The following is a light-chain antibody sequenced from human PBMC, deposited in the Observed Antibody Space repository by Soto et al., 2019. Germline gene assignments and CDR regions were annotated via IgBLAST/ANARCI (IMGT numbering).Light chain of an antibody. J-gene: IGLJ1*01. CDR3: SSSTSDRIYV. CDR1: HNDIGTYDY. Sequence: QSVLTQPTSVSGSPGQSITISCTGNHNDIGTYDYVSWYQQHPGRAPRLLIYGVTTRPSGISDRFSASKSGLTASLTISGLQPEDEADYYCSSSTSDRIYVFGPGTKGTAL. V-gene: IGLV2-14*03. CDR2: GVT.